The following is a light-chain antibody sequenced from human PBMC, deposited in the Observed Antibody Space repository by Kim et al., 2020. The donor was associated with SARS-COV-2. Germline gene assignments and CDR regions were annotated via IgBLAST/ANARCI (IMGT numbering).Light chain of an antibody. CDR2: KAS. CDR1: QNINNW. J-gene: IGKJ2*03. Sequence: DIQMTQSPSILSASVGDRVTITCRVSQNINNWLAWYQQKSGEAPRLLIYKASNLENGVPPRFSGSGSGTEFTLTINSLQPDDFASYYCQQYSGSSNSFGQGTKLEIK. CDR3: QQYSGSSNS. V-gene: IGKV1-5*03.